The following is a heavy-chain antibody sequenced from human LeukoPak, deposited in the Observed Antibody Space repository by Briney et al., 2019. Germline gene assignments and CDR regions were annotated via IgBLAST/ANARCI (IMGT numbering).Heavy chain of an antibody. Sequence: PLRLSCAASGFTFDDYAMHWVRQAPGKGLEWVSGISWNSGSIDYADSVRGRFTISRDNAKNSLYLQMNSLRAEDTALYYCALGRGVIGGGALTFDYWGQGTLVTVSS. CDR2: ISWNSGSI. D-gene: IGHD3-10*01. CDR3: ALGRGVIGGGALTFDY. J-gene: IGHJ4*02. V-gene: IGHV3-9*01. CDR1: GFTFDDYA.